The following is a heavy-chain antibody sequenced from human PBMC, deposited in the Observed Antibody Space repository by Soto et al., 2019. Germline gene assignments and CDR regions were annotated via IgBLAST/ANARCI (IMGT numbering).Heavy chain of an antibody. D-gene: IGHD4-4*01. J-gene: IGHJ4*02. CDR1: GDTVSSNSFA. Sequence: SETLPLTCAISGDTVSSNSFAWNWIRQSQSQDREWLGRTYYRSKWYNDYAVSVKSRITINPDTSKNQFSLQLNSVTPEDTAVYYCARDGRMSVPNNLRFDNWAQGTLVTVSS. V-gene: IGHV6-1*01. CDR3: ARDGRMSVPNNLRFDN. CDR2: TYYRSKWYN.